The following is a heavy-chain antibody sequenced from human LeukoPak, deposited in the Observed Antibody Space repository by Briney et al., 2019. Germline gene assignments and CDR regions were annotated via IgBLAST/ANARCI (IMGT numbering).Heavy chain of an antibody. CDR2: ISGDSSFI. Sequence: GGSLRLSCAASGFTFSGYYMTWIRQAPGKGLDWLSYISGDSSFINYADSVKGRFTISRDNAKNSVYLQMNSLRAEDTAVYYCARYYLGSFDYWGQGTLVTVSS. CDR1: GFTFSGYY. D-gene: IGHD3-16*01. J-gene: IGHJ4*02. V-gene: IGHV3-11*03. CDR3: ARYYLGSFDY.